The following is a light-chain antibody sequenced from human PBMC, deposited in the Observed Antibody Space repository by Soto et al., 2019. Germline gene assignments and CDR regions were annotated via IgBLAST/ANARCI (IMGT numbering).Light chain of an antibody. CDR1: QDINIY. CDR3: QQYNSYST. CDR2: DAS. J-gene: IGKJ1*01. Sequence: IQMTQSPTSLFASVGDRVTITCQATQDINIYLNWYQQKPGKAPNLLIYDASNLEIGVPSRFSGSGSGTHFTFTISSLQTEDFATYYCQQYNSYSTFGQGTKVDI. V-gene: IGKV1-33*01.